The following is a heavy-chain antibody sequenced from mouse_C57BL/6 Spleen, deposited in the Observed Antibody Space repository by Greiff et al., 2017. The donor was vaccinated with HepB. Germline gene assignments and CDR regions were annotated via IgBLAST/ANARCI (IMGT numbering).Heavy chain of an antibody. V-gene: IGHV1-26*01. Sequence: EVKLQQSGPELVKPGASVKISCKASGYTFTDYYMNWVKQSHGKSLEWIGDINPNNGGTSYNQKFKGKATLTVDKSSSTAYMELRSLTSEDSAVYYCARRYLSYDYDSSYWYFDVWGTGTTVTVSS. CDR2: INPNNGGT. J-gene: IGHJ1*03. CDR3: ARRYLSYDYDSSYWYFDV. D-gene: IGHD2-4*01. CDR1: GYTFTDYY.